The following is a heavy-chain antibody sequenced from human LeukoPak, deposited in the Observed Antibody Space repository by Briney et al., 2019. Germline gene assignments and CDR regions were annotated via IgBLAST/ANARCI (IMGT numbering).Heavy chain of an antibody. J-gene: IGHJ4*02. V-gene: IGHV3-23*01. CDR3: AKGDSGYFDWIRLDY. CDR1: GFTFSSYA. D-gene: IGHD3-9*01. CDR2: ISRSGVAT. Sequence: PGGSLRLSCAASGFTFSSYAMSWVRQAPGEGLEWVSTISRSGVATYYANSVKGRFTISRDNSKNTLYLQMNSLRAEDTAVYYCAKGDSGYFDWIRLDYWGQGTLVTVSS.